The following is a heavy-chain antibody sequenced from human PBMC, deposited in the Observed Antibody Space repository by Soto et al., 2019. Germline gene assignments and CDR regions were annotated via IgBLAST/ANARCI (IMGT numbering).Heavy chain of an antibody. J-gene: IGHJ6*04. CDR3: ARDGPYYYASRMDV. D-gene: IGHD3-10*01. V-gene: IGHV3-53*04. CDR2: LHSGGDT. CDR1: GIPVSSNY. Sequence: EVQLVESGGGLVQPGGSLRLSCAASGIPVSSNYMTWVRQAPGKGLEWVSVLHSGGDTYYANSVKGRFTISRHDSTNTLFLQMNSLTREDTAVYYCARDGPYYYASRMDVWGKGTTVTVSS.